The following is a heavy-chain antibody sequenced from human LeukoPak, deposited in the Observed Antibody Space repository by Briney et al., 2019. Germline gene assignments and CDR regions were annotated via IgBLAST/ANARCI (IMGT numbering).Heavy chain of an antibody. V-gene: IGHV3-30*18. CDR1: RFTFRSYG. CDR2: ISYDGSNK. CDR3: ANLDSSGYYPLDY. Sequence: PGGSLRLSCAASRFTFRSYGMHWVRQAPGKGLEWVAVISYDGSNKYYADSVKGRFTISRDNSKNTLYLQMNSMRAEDTAVYYCANLDSSGYYPLDYWGQGTLVTVSS. D-gene: IGHD3-22*01. J-gene: IGHJ4*02.